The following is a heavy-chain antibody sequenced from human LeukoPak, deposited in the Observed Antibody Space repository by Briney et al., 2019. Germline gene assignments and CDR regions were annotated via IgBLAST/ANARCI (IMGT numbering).Heavy chain of an antibody. V-gene: IGHV3-30*04. J-gene: IGHJ5*02. CDR3: ARGQQLGAAAVIDG. CDR1: GFTSSSYA. Sequence: PRRSLRPSCAPSGFTSSSYAMHWARPAPAKGLGWVGVISSDGSNKSYTDSPTGRFTISRANSKYTLYLQMKRLRAEDTAVYYCARGQQLGAAAVIDGWGQGTLVTVSS. CDR2: ISSDGSNK. D-gene: IGHD6-13*01.